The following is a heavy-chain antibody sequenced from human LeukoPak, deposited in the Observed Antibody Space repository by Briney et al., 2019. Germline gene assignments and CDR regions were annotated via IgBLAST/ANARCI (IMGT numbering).Heavy chain of an antibody. CDR2: IYPGDSDT. CDR3: ARPLYYYGSGSYYTGWFDP. V-gene: IGHV5-51*01. J-gene: IGHJ5*02. Sequence: GASLQISCQGSGYSFTSYWIGWVRQLPGRGLEWMGIIYPGDSDTRYSPSFQGQVTISADKSISTAYLQWSSLKASDTAMYYCARPLYYYGSGSYYTGWFDPWGQGTLVTVSS. CDR1: GYSFTSYW. D-gene: IGHD3-10*01.